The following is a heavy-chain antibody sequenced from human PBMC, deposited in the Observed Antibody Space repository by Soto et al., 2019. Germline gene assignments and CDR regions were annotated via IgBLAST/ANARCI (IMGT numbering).Heavy chain of an antibody. Sequence: SQTLSLTCAISGDSVSSNSAGWNWIRQTPSRGLEWLGRTYYRSKWYFNYAVSVEGRITINPDTSKNQFSLQLSSVTPDDTAVYYCARGSWDDVSGHYYMDVWGKATTVTVSS. J-gene: IGHJ6*03. V-gene: IGHV6-1*01. CDR3: ARGSWDDVSGHYYMDV. CDR2: TYYRSKWYF. CDR1: GDSVSSNSAG. D-gene: IGHD1-1*01.